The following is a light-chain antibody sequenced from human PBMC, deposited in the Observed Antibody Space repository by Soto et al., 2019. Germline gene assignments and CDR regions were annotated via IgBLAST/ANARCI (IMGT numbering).Light chain of an antibody. CDR3: MQAIQSYT. J-gene: IGKJ2*01. CDR1: QSLVHSDVNTY. Sequence: DIVLTQTPLSSPVTLGQPASISCRSSQSLVHSDVNTYLTWLQQRPGQPPRLLIYMISNRFSGVPDRFSGSGAGTYFTLKISRVEAEDVGVYYCMQAIQSYTLGQGTKLEIK. CDR2: MIS. V-gene: IGKV2-24*01.